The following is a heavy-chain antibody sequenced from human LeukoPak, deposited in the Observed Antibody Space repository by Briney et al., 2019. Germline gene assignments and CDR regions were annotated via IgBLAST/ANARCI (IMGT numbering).Heavy chain of an antibody. Sequence: GGSLRLSCAASGFTFSSYSMNWVRQAPGKGLEWVSSISSSSSYIYYADSVKGRFTISRDNAKNSLYLQMNSLRAEDTAVYYCARRIQLWPRGYFDYWGQGTLVTVSS. CDR3: ARRIQLWPRGYFDY. D-gene: IGHD5-18*01. CDR1: GFTFSSYS. V-gene: IGHV3-21*01. J-gene: IGHJ4*02. CDR2: ISSSSSYI.